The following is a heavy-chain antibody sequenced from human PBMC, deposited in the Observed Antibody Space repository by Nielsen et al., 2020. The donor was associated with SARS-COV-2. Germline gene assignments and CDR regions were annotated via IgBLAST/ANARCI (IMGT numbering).Heavy chain of an antibody. V-gene: IGHV1-2*06. Sequence: ASVKVSCKASGYTFTGYYMHWVRQAPGQGLEWMGRINPNSGGTNYAQKFQGRVTMTRDTSISTAYMELSRLRSDDTAVYYCARDRSGGVVMLWNYWGQGTLVTVSS. CDR3: ARDRSGGVVMLWNY. J-gene: IGHJ4*02. CDR2: INPNSGGT. D-gene: IGHD2-21*01. CDR1: GYTFTGYY.